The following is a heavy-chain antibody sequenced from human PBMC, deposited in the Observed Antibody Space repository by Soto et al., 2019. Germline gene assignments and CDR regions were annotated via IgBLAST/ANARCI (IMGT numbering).Heavy chain of an antibody. J-gene: IGHJ4*02. Sequence: GGSLRLSCAASGFTFSSYAMSWVRQAPGKGLEWVANIKQDGSEKYYVDSVKGRFTISRDNAKNSLYLQMNSLRAEDTAVYYCARDANRGCFDYWGQGTLVTVSS. D-gene: IGHD3-10*01. CDR1: GFTFSSYA. V-gene: IGHV3-7*05. CDR3: ARDANRGCFDY. CDR2: IKQDGSEK.